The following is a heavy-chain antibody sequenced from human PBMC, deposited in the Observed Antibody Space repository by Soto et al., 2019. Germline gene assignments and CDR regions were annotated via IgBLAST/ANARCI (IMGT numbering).Heavy chain of an antibody. D-gene: IGHD2-15*01. CDR1: GGSVSGYY. Sequence: KTSETLSLTCTVSGGSVSGYYWSWIRQPPGKGLEWLGYIFYAGTTLYNPSVQSRVSITVDTSKNQFSLKLSSVTAADTAVYYCTRHAIIPKLLYGMDVWGQGTTVTVS. CDR3: TRHAIIPKLLYGMDV. CDR2: IFYAGTT. V-gene: IGHV4-59*02. J-gene: IGHJ6*02.